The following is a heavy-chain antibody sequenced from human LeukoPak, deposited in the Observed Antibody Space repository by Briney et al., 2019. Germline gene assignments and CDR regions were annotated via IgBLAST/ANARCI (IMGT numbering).Heavy chain of an antibody. CDR3: ARVSTDDSEDGYNYHFDY. CDR1: GGSFSGYY. V-gene: IGHV4-34*01. CDR2: INHSGST. Sequence: SETLSLTCAVYGGSFSGYYRSWIRQPPGKGLEWIGEINHSGSTNYNPSLKSRVTISVDTSKNQFSLKLSSVTAADTAVYYCARVSTDDSEDGYNYHFDYWGQGTLVTVSS. D-gene: IGHD5-24*01. J-gene: IGHJ4*02.